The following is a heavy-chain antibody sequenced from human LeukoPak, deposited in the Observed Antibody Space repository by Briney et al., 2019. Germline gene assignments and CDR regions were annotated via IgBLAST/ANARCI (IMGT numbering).Heavy chain of an antibody. Sequence: SETVSLTCTVSGGPRSSGSYYWSWIRQPAGKGLEWIGRIYASGSTNYNPSLRNRFTISVDTSKNQFSLKLRSVTAADTAVYYCASSQAGDFDYWGQGTLVTVSS. D-gene: IGHD6-13*01. J-gene: IGHJ4*02. V-gene: IGHV4-61*02. CDR2: IYASGST. CDR1: GGPRSSGSYY. CDR3: ASSQAGDFDY.